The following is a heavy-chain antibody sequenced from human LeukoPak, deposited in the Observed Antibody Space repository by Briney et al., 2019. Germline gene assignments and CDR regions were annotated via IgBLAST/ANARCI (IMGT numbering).Heavy chain of an antibody. V-gene: IGHV4-59*01. CDR1: GGTIRSYY. J-gene: IGHJ4*02. Sequence: SSETLSLTCTVSGGTIRSYYWSWIRQPPGKGLEWIGNIYYSGSTNVHPSLKSRVTISVDTSKNQLSLDLSSVTTADTAVYYCARDLGGNPWYFDYWGEGSLVTVSP. D-gene: IGHD1-14*01. CDR2: IYYSGST. CDR3: ARDLGGNPWYFDY.